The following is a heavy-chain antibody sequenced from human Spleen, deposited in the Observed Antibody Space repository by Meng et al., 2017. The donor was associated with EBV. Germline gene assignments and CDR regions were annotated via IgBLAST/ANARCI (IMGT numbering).Heavy chain of an antibody. Sequence: GERGGSWGAVVRPGASLRLSCVGSGYTFSQYWMHWVRQAPGMGLEWVSRLNENGATTTYADSVRGRFTISRDNAKNTLYLQMNSLRAEDTAVYYCSRDLVGSDDSWGQGTLVTVSS. CDR3: SRDLVGSDDS. V-gene: IGHV3-74*01. CDR2: LNENGATT. D-gene: IGHD2-8*02. CDR1: GYTFSQYW. J-gene: IGHJ5*01.